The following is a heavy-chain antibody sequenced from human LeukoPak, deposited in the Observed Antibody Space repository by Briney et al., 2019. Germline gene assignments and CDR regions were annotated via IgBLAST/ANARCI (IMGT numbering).Heavy chain of an antibody. CDR1: GGSISNYE. CDR3: GRDLVRRLYGQLDYYYYYLDV. D-gene: IGHD4-17*01. J-gene: IGHJ6*03. Sequence: SETLSLTCNVSGGSISNYEWSWIRQPAGKGLEWVGRIYTSGSTNYNPSLRGRVSMSVDTSTNQFSLKLSSVTAADTAVYYCGRDLVRRLYGQLDYYYYYLDVWGKGTTVAVSS. CDR2: IYTSGST. V-gene: IGHV4-4*07.